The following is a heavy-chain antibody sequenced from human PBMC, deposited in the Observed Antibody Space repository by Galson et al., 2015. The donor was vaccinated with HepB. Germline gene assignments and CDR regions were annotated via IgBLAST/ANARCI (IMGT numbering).Heavy chain of an antibody. CDR1: GFDYDSYT. CDR3: ANTDGGGSFHY. D-gene: IGHD4-23*01. J-gene: IGHJ4*02. V-gene: IGHV3-23*01. CDR2: INANGRVT. Sequence: SLRLSCAASGFDYDSYTMSWVRQAPGKGLEWVSSINANGRVTNYGDSVKGRFTISRDNFRNMLYLEMNDLRAEDSALYFCANTDGGGSFHYWGQGTLVTVSS.